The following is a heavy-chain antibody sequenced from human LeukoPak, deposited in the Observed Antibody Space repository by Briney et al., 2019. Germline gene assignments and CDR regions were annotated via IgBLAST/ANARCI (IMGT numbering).Heavy chain of an antibody. CDR3: ARRARGIAAAGYYYYYGMGV. J-gene: IGHJ6*02. D-gene: IGHD6-13*01. Sequence: SETLSLTCTVSGGSISSYYWSWIRQPPGKGLEWIGYIYYSGSTNYNPSLKSRVTISVDTSKNQFSLKLSSVTAADTAVYYCARRARGIAAAGYYYYYGMGVWGQGTTVTVSS. V-gene: IGHV4-59*08. CDR2: IYYSGST. CDR1: GGSISSYY.